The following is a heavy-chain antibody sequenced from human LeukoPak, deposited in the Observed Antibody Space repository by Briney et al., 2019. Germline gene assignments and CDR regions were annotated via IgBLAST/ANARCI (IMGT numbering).Heavy chain of an antibody. J-gene: IGHJ4*02. Sequence: GASVKVSCKASGYTFTTYGISWVRQAPGQGLEWMGWISGYNGNTNYAQKLQGRVTMTTDTSTSTAFMVLRSLRSDDTAIYYCARSDFGGAADYWGQGTLVTVS. CDR1: GYTFTTYG. V-gene: IGHV1-18*01. CDR2: ISGYNGNT. D-gene: IGHD4-23*01. CDR3: ARSDFGGAADY.